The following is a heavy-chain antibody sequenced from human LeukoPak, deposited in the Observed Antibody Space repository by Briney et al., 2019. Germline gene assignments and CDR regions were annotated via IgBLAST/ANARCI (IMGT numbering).Heavy chain of an antibody. CDR2: IIPIFGTA. CDR3: ARSYYGSGSYYNFDY. CDR1: GYTFTGYY. Sequence: GASVKVSCKASGYTFTGYYMHWVRQAPGQGLEWMGGIIPIFGTANYAQRFQGRVTITADESTSTAYMELSSLRSEDTAVYYCARSYYGSGSYYNFDYWGQGTLVTVSS. J-gene: IGHJ4*02. D-gene: IGHD3-10*01. V-gene: IGHV1-69*13.